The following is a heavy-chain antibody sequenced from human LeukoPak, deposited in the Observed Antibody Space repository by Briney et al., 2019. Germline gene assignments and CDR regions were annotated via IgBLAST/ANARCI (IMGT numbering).Heavy chain of an antibody. J-gene: IGHJ5*01. Sequence: ASVKVSCKASGYTFNGYYINWVRQAPGQSLEWMGWINPNSGATKFAEKFQGRVTLTRDTSVNTAYRELNNLTSDDTAVYFCARDRQYGSSWRRTSFDPWGQGTLVTVSS. CDR1: GYTFNGYY. CDR2: INPNSGAT. D-gene: IGHD6-13*01. V-gene: IGHV1-2*02. CDR3: ARDRQYGSSWRRTSFDP.